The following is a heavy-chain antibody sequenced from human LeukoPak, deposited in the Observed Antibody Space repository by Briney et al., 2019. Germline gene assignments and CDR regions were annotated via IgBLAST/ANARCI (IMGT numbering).Heavy chain of an antibody. CDR2: INPNSGGT. CDR1: GYTFTDYY. V-gene: IGHV1-2*02. J-gene: IGHJ3*01. Sequence: GASVKVSCTASGYTFTDYYMNWVRQAPGQGLEWMGWINPNSGGTNYAQKFQGRVTMTRDTAISTAYMELSRLRSDDTAVYYCAKNTYSSGWSTDYCDAFDFWGQGTMVTVSS. D-gene: IGHD6-19*01. CDR3: AKNTYSSGWSTDYCDAFDF.